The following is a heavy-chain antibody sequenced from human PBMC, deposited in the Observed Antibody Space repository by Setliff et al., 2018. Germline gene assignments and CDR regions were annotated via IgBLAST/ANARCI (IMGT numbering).Heavy chain of an antibody. CDR1: GGSVTSHY. Sequence: SETLSLTCAVSGGSVTSHYWSWIRQPPGKGLEWIGFIFYSGDTNSNPSLKSRVTMSVDTSKNQFSLKLNSVTAADTTTYYCARDRSYYASGSFTKWFDYWGQGALVTVSS. CDR2: IFYSGDT. V-gene: IGHV4-59*02. J-gene: IGHJ4*02. CDR3: ARDRSYYASGSFTKWFDY. D-gene: IGHD3-10*01.